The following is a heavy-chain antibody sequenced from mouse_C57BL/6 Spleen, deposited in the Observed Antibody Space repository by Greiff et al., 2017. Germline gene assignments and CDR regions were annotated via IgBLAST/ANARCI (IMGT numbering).Heavy chain of an antibody. CDR2: IHPSDSDT. J-gene: IGHJ4*01. CDR3: CQYYYGSSYAMDY. Sequence: VQLQESGAELVRPGSSVKLSCKASGYTFTSYWMHWVKQRPGQGLEWIGRIHPSDSDTNYNQKFKGKATLTVDKSSSTAYMQLSSLTSEDSAVYYCCQYYYGSSYAMDYWGQGTSVTVSS. D-gene: IGHD1-1*01. V-gene: IGHV1-74*01. CDR1: GYTFTSYW.